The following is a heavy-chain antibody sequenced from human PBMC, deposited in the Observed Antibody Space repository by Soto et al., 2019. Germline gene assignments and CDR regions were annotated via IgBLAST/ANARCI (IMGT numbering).Heavy chain of an antibody. CDR1: GFTFSPYP. V-gene: IGHV3-30*03. Sequence: QMQLVQSWGGVVQPGRSLRLSCAASGFTFSPYPMHWVRQAPGKGLSWVAVVSFDGSNKYYRDSVKGRFTISKDNGKNTLYLQMNDLRHEDTAVYYCARLPGPLVSVLYIYPVDARETPSDVDVWGQGTSVTVSS. D-gene: IGHD2-21*02. J-gene: IGHJ6*02. CDR2: VSFDGSNK. CDR3: ARLPGPLVSVLYIYPVDARETPSDVDV.